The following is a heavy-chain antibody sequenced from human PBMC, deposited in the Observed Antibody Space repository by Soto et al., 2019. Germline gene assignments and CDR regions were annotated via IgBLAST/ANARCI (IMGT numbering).Heavy chain of an antibody. Sequence: GGSLRLSCAASGFTFSNYWMTWVRQAPGKGLEWVAKIIKDGSEKSYVDSVKGRFTISRDNAKNSLYLEMNSLRAEDTAVYYCARDWGGLGYWGQGTLVTVSS. CDR2: IIKDGSEK. CDR1: GFTFSNYW. D-gene: IGHD3-10*01. CDR3: ARDWGGLGY. V-gene: IGHV3-7*03. J-gene: IGHJ4*02.